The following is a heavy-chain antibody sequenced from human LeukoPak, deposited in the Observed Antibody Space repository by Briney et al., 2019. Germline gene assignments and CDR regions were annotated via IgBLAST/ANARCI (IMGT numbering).Heavy chain of an antibody. CDR2: IHYSGST. CDR3: VRGRGTAVTTGNWFDP. D-gene: IGHD4-17*01. V-gene: IGHV4-30-4*01. CDR1: GGSISSGNYY. Sequence: SQTLSLTCTVSGGSISSGNYYWNWIRQRPGKGLECIGYIHYSGSTYYKPSLKSRVTISVDTSKNQFSLKLSSVTAAETAVYYCVRGRGTAVTTGNWFDPWGQGTLVTVSS. J-gene: IGHJ5*02.